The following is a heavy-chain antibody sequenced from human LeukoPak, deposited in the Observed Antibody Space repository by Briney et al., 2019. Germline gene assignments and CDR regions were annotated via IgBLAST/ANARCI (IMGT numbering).Heavy chain of an antibody. CDR2: IKQDGSEK. CDR1: GLTFNKYW. Sequence: GGSLRLSCEASGLTFNKYWMTWVRQAPGKGLEWVANIKQDGSEKNYVDSVKGRFTISRDNAKNSLFLQMNSLRAEDTAVYYCARATSDNILTGYYSPWGQGTLVTVSS. J-gene: IGHJ5*02. V-gene: IGHV3-7*01. D-gene: IGHD3-9*01. CDR3: ARATSDNILTGYYSP.